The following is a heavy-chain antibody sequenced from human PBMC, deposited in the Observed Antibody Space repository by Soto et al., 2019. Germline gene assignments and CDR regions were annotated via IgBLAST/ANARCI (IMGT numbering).Heavy chain of an antibody. CDR1: GVTVKDSV. Sequence: GSLELGCAASGVTVKDSVVSGICKAPGKGLEWISYISQSGNVIYYADPVKDRFTISRDDAKKSLYLEMNSLRAEDTAIYYCQTKKDVLDGCLDYWGQGTHVTVSS. CDR3: QTKKDVLDGCLDY. CDR2: ISQSGNVI. V-gene: IGHV3-11*01. J-gene: IGHJ4*02. D-gene: IGHD3-9*01.